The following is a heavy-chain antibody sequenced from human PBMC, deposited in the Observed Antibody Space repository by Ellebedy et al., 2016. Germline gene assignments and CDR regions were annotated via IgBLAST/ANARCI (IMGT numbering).Heavy chain of an antibody. D-gene: IGHD6-19*01. CDR3: ARDTSSGWYWFDP. V-gene: IGHV1-69*13. CDR1: GGTFSSYA. J-gene: IGHJ5*02. Sequence: SVKVSCXASGGTFSSYAISWVRQAPGQGLEWMGGIIPIFGTANYAQKFQGRVTITADESTSTAYMELSSLRSEDTAVYYCARDTSSGWYWFDPWGQGTLVTVSS. CDR2: IIPIFGTA.